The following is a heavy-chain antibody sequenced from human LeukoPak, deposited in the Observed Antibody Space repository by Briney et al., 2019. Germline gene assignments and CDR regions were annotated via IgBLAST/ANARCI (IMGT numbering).Heavy chain of an antibody. CDR1: GASIGSGSNY. J-gene: IGHJ3*02. D-gene: IGHD3-10*01. CDR2: IYSSGST. CDR3: ARSDGYGLVGI. V-gene: IGHV4-39*07. Sequence: PSETLSLTCSVSGASIGSGSNYWGWIRQPPGKTLEWIGSIYSSGSTYYNPSLKSRVIIIIDTPKNLFSLTLSSVTAADTAVYYCARSDGYGLVGIWGQGTMVTVSS.